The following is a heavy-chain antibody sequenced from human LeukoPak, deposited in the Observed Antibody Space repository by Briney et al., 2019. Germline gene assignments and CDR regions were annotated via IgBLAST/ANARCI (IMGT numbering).Heavy chain of an antibody. V-gene: IGHV4-34*01. J-gene: IGHJ3*02. Sequence: PSETLSLTCAVYGGSFSGYYWSWIRQPPGKGLEWIGEINHSGSTNYNPSLKSRVTISVDTSKNQFSLKLSSVTAADTAVYYCATGYDPDAFDIWGQGTMVTVSS. CDR2: INHSGST. CDR1: GGSFSGYY. D-gene: IGHD3-3*01. CDR3: ATGYDPDAFDI.